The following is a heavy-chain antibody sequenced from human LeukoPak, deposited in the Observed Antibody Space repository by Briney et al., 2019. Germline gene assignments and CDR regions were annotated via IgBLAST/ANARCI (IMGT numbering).Heavy chain of an antibody. CDR1: GYTFTTYD. Sequence: ASVKVSCKTSGYTFTTYDISWVRQAPGQGLEWVGWISGYNGNTNYAHNLRGRVTLTTDTSTSTAYLELRSLRSDDTALYCCTRGGMSGMHSWGQGTLVTVSS. J-gene: IGHJ5*01. V-gene: IGHV1-18*01. CDR2: ISGYNGNT. CDR3: TRGGMSGMHS. D-gene: IGHD2-2*01.